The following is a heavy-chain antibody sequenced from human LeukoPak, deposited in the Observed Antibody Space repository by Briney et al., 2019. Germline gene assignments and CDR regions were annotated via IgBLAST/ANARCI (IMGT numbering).Heavy chain of an antibody. CDR1: GDSVTTGLHY. J-gene: IGHJ6*03. CDR2: THYSGTT. V-gene: IGHV4-31*03. D-gene: IGHD1-26*01. Sequence: PSETLSLTCNVSGDSVTTGLHYYSWIRQHPGEGLEWIGCTHYSGTTHYKSSLRSRLIISLDTSKNQVSLQLTSVTDADTAVYYCARGRRGKYSPYFYYHMDVWGTGTPVNVSS. CDR3: ARGRRGKYSPYFYYHMDV.